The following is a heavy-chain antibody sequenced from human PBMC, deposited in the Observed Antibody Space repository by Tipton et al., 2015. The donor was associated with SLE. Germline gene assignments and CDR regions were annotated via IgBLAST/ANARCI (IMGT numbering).Heavy chain of an antibody. D-gene: IGHD2-15*01. CDR1: GGSFSGYY. CDR2: INHSGST. J-gene: IGHJ2*01. V-gene: IGHV4-34*01. CDR3: ARGYCSGGSCSYWYFDL. Sequence: TLSLTCAVYGGSFSGYYWSWIRQPPGKGLAWFGEINHSGSTNYNPSLKSRVTISVDTSKNQFSLKLSSVTAADTAVYYCARGYCSGGSCSYWYFDLWGRGTLVTVSS.